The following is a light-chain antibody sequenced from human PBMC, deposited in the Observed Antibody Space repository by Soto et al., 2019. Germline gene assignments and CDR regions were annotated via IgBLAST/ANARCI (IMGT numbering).Light chain of an antibody. CDR1: QSLLHSNGYNY. Sequence: DIVMAQSPLSLSVTHGEPASISCRSSQSLLHSNGYNYLVWYLQKPGQSTQLLIYFVSNRDSGVPNRFSGSGSGTDFPLEISRVEPEDVGVYYCMQALQTRTFGQGTKVEIK. J-gene: IGKJ1*01. CDR2: FVS. CDR3: MQALQTRT. V-gene: IGKV2-28*01.